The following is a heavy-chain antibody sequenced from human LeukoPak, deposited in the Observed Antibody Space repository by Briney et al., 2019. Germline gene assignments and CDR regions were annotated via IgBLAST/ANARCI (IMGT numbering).Heavy chain of an antibody. CDR1: GGTFSSYA. CDR2: IIPIFGTA. CDR3: ARCSDFWSGSAWFDP. J-gene: IGHJ5*02. V-gene: IGHV1-69*05. Sequence: SVKVSCKASGGTFSSYAISWVRQAPGQGLEWMGGIIPIFGTANYAQKFQGRVTITTDESTSTAYMELSSPRSEDTAVYYCARCSDFWSGSAWFDPWGQGTLVTVSS. D-gene: IGHD3-3*01.